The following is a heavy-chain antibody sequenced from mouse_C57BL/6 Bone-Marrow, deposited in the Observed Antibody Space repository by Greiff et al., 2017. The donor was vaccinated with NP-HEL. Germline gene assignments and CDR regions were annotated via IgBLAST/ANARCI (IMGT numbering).Heavy chain of an antibody. CDR2: IDPSDSYT. CDR3: ARERWILGYYGYYFDY. D-gene: IGHD1-1*01. J-gene: IGHJ2*01. V-gene: IGHV1-50*01. Sequence: VQLQQPGAELVKPGASVKLSCKASGYTFTSYWMQWVKQRPGQGLEWIGEIDPSDSYTNYNQKFKGKATLTVDTSSSTAYMQLSSLTSEDSSVYYCARERWILGYYGYYFDYWGQGTTLTVSS. CDR1: GYTFTSYW.